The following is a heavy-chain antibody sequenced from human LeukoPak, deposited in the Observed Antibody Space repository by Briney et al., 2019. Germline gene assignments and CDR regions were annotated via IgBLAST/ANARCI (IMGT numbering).Heavy chain of an antibody. CDR3: ARGARRGYYYDSSGYLGAFDI. V-gene: IGHV4-39*07. D-gene: IGHD3-22*01. Sequence: SETLSLTCTVSGGSISSSSYYWGWIRQPPGKGLEWIGSIYYSGSTYYNPSLKSRVTISVDTSKNQFSLKLSSVTAADTAVYYCARGARRGYYYDSSGYLGAFDIWGQGTMVTVSS. CDR2: IYYSGST. J-gene: IGHJ3*02. CDR1: GGSISSSSYY.